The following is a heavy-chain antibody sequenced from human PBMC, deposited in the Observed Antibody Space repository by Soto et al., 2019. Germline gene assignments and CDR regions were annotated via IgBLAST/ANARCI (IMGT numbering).Heavy chain of an antibody. Sequence: ASVKVSCKTSGYTFTDYAMHWVRQAPGQRLEWMGWINAGNGNTKYSQKFQGRVTITRDTSARTAYMELSSLRSEDAAVYYCARPYRSSTPIFDYWGQGTLVTVSS. CDR2: INAGNGNT. V-gene: IGHV1-3*01. D-gene: IGHD6-13*01. J-gene: IGHJ4*02. CDR1: GYTFTDYA. CDR3: ARPYRSSTPIFDY.